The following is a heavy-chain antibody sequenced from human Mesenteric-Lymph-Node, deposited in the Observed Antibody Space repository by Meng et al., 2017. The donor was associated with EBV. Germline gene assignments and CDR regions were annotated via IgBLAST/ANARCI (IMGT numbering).Heavy chain of an antibody. Sequence: KPGAPGPFAASVALSLPCCSSGGSFRGYFLTWIPQPPGKGLEWIGEINRVGSTNYNPSLKSRLTMSVDTSKNHFSLKLTSVTAADTAVYYCVRCGAVTLVQGGPDHWGQGTLVTVSS. CDR3: VRCGAVTLVQGGPDH. CDR1: GGSFRGYF. J-gene: IGHJ4*02. V-gene: IGHV4-34*01. CDR2: INRVGST. D-gene: IGHD3-10*01.